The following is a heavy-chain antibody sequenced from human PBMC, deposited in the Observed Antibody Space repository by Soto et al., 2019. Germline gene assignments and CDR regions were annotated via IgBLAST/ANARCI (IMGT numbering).Heavy chain of an antibody. CDR2: IFWNDDR. D-gene: IGHD1-7*01. J-gene: IGHJ4*02. CDR1: GFSLSTSGVG. Sequence: SGPTLVNPKQTLTLTCTFSGFSLSTSGVGVGWIRQPPGKALEWLAHIFWNDDRSYSTSLKSRLTISKDTSKSQVVLTMTNMDPVDTGTYYCTRALREELPIYYFDSWGQGTLVTVS. CDR3: TRALREELPIYYFDS. V-gene: IGHV2-5*01.